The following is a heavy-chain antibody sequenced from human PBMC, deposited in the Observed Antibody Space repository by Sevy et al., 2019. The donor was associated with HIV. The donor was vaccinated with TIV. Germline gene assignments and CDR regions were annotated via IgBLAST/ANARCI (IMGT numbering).Heavy chain of an antibody. J-gene: IGHJ4*02. CDR3: AREDIRVAGIGYYFHS. V-gene: IGHV3-33*01. Sequence: GGSLRLSCAASGFSISGYGMHWVRQAPGTGLEWVAVIWYDGTNREYADSMKGRFTISRDNSKNTLYLQMNSLRVEDTAVYYCAREDIRVAGIGYYFHSWGQRTLVTVSS. CDR1: GFSISGYG. CDR2: IWYDGTNR. D-gene: IGHD6-19*01.